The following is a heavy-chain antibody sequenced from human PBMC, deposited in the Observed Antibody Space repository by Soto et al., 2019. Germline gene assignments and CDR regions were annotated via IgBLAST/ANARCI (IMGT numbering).Heavy chain of an antibody. D-gene: IGHD3-3*01. CDR3: ASHYDMWSGYLSPVDY. CDR2: IDTSSTKI. CDR1: GYTFSDYY. Sequence: QVQLVESGGDLVKRGGSRRLSCAASGYTFSDYYMSWIRQAPGKGLEWLSYIDTSSTKIYYADSVKGRFTISRDNAKNSLYLEMNSLRDEDTAVYYCASHYDMWSGYLSPVDYWGQGTLVTVSS. V-gene: IGHV3-11*01. J-gene: IGHJ4*02.